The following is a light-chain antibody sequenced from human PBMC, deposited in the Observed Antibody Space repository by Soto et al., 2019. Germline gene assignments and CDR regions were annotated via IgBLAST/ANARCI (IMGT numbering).Light chain of an antibody. CDR1: QSISSW. J-gene: IGKJ2*01. Sequence: DIQMTQSHSTLSASVGDRVTITCRASQSISSWLAWYQQKPGKAPKVLIYKASSLESGVPSRFSGSGSETEFTLTISSLQPDDFATYYCQQYNSFSLYTFGQGTKVEIK. V-gene: IGKV1-5*03. CDR3: QQYNSFSLYT. CDR2: KAS.